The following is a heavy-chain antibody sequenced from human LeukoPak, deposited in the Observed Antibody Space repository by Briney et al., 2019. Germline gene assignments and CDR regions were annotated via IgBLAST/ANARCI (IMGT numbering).Heavy chain of an antibody. D-gene: IGHD3-3*01. CDR3: ARGSYYDFWSGYHDY. J-gene: IGHJ4*02. V-gene: IGHV3-53*01. CDR2: IYSGGST. Sequence: GGSLRLSCAASGFTVSSNYMSWVRQAPGKGLEWVAVIYSGGSTYYADSVKGRFTISRDNSKNTLYLQMNSLRAEDTAVYYCARGSYYDFWSGYHDYWGQGTLVTVSS. CDR1: GFTVSSNY.